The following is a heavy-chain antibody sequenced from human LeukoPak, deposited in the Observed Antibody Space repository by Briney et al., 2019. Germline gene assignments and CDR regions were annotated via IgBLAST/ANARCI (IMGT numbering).Heavy chain of an antibody. D-gene: IGHD5-24*01. CDR2: INHSGST. J-gene: IGHJ6*03. CDR3: ATLRDGYNLGLYNYYMDV. Sequence: ETLSLTCAVYGGSFSGYYWSWIRQPPGKGLEWIGEINHSGSTNYNPSLKSRVTISVDTSKNQFSLKLSSVTAADAAVYYCATLRDGYNLGLYNYYMDVWGKGTTVTISS. V-gene: IGHV4-34*01. CDR1: GGSFSGYY.